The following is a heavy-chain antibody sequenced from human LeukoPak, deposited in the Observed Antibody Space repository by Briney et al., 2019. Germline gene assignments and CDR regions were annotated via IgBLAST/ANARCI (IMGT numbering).Heavy chain of an antibody. CDR1: GYTFITYG. D-gene: IGHD5-18*01. V-gene: IGHV1-18*01. CDR2: ISPYNGYT. J-gene: IGHJ4*02. CDR3: ARDKSRYNYCYNY. Sequence: ASVMVSCKASGYTFITYGINWVRQAPGQGLDWMGWISPYNGYTNYAQKFQGRVTVTTDTSTSTVYMELRSLRSDDTAVYYCARDKSRYNYCYNYWGQGTLVTVSS.